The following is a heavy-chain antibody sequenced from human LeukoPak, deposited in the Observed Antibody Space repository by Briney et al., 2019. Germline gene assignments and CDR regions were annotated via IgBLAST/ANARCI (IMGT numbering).Heavy chain of an antibody. V-gene: IGHV1-69*13. CDR1: GGTFSSYA. Sequence: GASVKVSCKASGGTFSSYAISWVRQAPGQGLEWMGGIIPIFGTANYAQKFQGRVTITAEESTSTAYMELSSLRSEDTAVCYCAGSTVTRLAEYFQHWGQGTLVTVSS. D-gene: IGHD4-17*01. CDR2: IIPIFGTA. CDR3: AGSTVTRLAEYFQH. J-gene: IGHJ1*01.